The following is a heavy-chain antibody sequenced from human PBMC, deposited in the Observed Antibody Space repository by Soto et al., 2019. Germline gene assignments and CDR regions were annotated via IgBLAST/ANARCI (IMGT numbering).Heavy chain of an antibody. CDR2: ISSSSSYT. Sequence: QVQLVESGGGLVKPGGSLRLSCAASGFTFSDYYMSWIRQAPGKGLEWVSYISSSSSYTNYADSVKGRFTISRDNAKNSLYLQMNSLRAEDTAVYYWARWAVMGISGYCSGGSCYAFDPWGQGTLVTVSS. CDR3: ARWAVMGISGYCSGGSCYAFDP. J-gene: IGHJ5*02. V-gene: IGHV3-11*05. D-gene: IGHD2-15*01. CDR1: GFTFSDYY.